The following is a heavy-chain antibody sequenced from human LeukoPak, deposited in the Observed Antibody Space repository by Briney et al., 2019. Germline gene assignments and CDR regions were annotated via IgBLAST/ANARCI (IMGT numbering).Heavy chain of an antibody. Sequence: SSETLSLTCAVSGGSISSGGYSWSWIRQPPGKGLEWIGYIYHSGSTYYNPSLKSRVTISVDRSKNQFSLKLSSVTAADTAVYSCARGGGIQLWLRPLDYWGQGTLVTVSS. J-gene: IGHJ4*02. V-gene: IGHV4-30-2*01. D-gene: IGHD5-18*01. CDR1: GGSISSGGYS. CDR2: IYHSGST. CDR3: ARGGGIQLWLRPLDY.